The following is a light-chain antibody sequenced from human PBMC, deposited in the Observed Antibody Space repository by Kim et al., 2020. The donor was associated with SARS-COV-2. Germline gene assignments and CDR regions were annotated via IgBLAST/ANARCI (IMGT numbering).Light chain of an antibody. CDR2: GVS. CDR3: QSYNSSLSGSV. CDR1: SPVNGPSYG. Sequence: RVTICRTGSSPVNGPSYGVNWDQQLPGTAPKLPITGVSNRPSGVPARLSGSKSGTSASLAITALQAGDEADYYCQSYNSSLSGSVFGGGTQLTVL. V-gene: IGLV1-40*01. J-gene: IGLJ3*02.